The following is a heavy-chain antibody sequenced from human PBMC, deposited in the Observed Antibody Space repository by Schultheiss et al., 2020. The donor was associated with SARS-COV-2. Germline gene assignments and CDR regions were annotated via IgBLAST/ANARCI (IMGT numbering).Heavy chain of an antibody. V-gene: IGHV4-39*07. Sequence: SETLSLTCTVSGGSISSSSYYWGWIRQPPGKGLEWIGSIYYSGSTYYNPSLKSRVTISVDTSKNQFSLKLSSVTAADTAVYYCARDNPSLGYCSSTSCYKGDGFDPWGQGTLVTVSS. J-gene: IGHJ5*02. CDR2: IYYSGST. D-gene: IGHD2-2*02. CDR1: GGSISSSSYY. CDR3: ARDNPSLGYCSSTSCYKGDGFDP.